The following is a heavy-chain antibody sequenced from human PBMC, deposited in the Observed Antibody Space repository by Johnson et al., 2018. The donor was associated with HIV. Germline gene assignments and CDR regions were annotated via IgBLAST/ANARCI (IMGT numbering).Heavy chain of an antibody. J-gene: IGHJ3*02. CDR1: GFTFSSYA. V-gene: IGHV3-23*04. D-gene: IGHD6-13*01. CDR3: AKGGQQLADPFDI. Sequence: EKLVESGGGLVQPGGSLRLSCAASGFTFSSYAMSWVRQAPGQGLEWVSIIYSGGNTYYADSIKGRFTISRDNSKNTLYLDMTSLRGGDTAVYFCAKGGQQLADPFDIWGQGTLVTVSS. CDR2: IYSGGNT.